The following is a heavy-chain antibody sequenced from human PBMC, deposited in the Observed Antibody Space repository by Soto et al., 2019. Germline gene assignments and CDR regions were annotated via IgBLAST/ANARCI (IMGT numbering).Heavy chain of an antibody. D-gene: IGHD3-10*01. Sequence: QVQLVQSGAEVKKPGSSVKVSCKASGGTFSSYTISWVRQAPGQGLAWMGRVIPILGIANYAQKFQGRVTITADKSTSTAYMELSSLRSEDTAVYYCARDYYGSGSTIWFDPWGQGTLVTVSS. J-gene: IGHJ5*02. CDR2: VIPILGIA. CDR3: ARDYYGSGSTIWFDP. V-gene: IGHV1-69*08. CDR1: GGTFSSYT.